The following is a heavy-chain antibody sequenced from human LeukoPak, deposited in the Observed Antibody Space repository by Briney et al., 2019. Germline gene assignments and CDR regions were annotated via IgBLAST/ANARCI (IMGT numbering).Heavy chain of an antibody. CDR3: ARDVCSGGSCYPFFDY. D-gene: IGHD2-15*01. CDR1: GFTFSSYS. V-gene: IGHV3-48*01. Sequence: PGGSLRLSCAASGFTFSSYSMNWVRQAPGKGLEWVSYISSSSSTIYYADSVKGRFTISRDNAKNSLYLQMNSLRAEDTAVYYCARDVCSGGSCYPFFDYWGQGTLVTVSS. CDR2: ISSSSSTI. J-gene: IGHJ4*02.